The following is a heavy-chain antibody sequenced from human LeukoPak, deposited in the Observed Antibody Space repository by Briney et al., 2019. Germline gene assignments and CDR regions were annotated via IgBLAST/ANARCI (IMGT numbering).Heavy chain of an antibody. J-gene: IGHJ4*02. V-gene: IGHV1-2*02. Sequence: ASVKVSCKASGYTFGYYYMHWVRQAPGQGLEWMGWINPNSGGTNYAQKFQGRVTMTRDTSISTAYMELSGLRSDDTAVYYCARGGGSGYDYDYWGQGTPVTVSS. CDR3: ARGGGSGYDYDY. CDR2: INPNSGGT. CDR1: GYTFGYYY. D-gene: IGHD5-12*01.